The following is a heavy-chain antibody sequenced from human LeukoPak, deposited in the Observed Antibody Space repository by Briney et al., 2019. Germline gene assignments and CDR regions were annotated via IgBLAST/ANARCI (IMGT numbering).Heavy chain of an antibody. CDR2: ISGSGGST. Sequence: GGSLRLSCAASGFTFSSYAMSWVRQAPGKGLEWVSAISGSGGSTYYADSVTGRFTISRDNSKNTLYLQMNSLRAEDTAVYYCAKGVVYYGSGSYYSFFGYWGQGTLVTVSS. D-gene: IGHD3-10*01. J-gene: IGHJ4*02. CDR1: GFTFSSYA. V-gene: IGHV3-23*01. CDR3: AKGVVYYGSGSYYSFFGY.